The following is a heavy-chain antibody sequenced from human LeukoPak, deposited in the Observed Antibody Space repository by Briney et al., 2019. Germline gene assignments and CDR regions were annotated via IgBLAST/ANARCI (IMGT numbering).Heavy chain of an antibody. V-gene: IGHV1-3*01. J-gene: IGHJ4*02. CDR3: ARSRITMVRGVTTLFDY. CDR1: GYTFTSYA. D-gene: IGHD3-10*01. CDR2: INAGNGNT. Sequence: ASVKVSCKASGYTFTSYAMHWVRQAPGQRLEWMGWINAGNGNTKYSQKFQGRVTITRDTSASTAYTELSSLRSEDTAVYYCARSRITMVRGVTTLFDYWGQGTLVTVSS.